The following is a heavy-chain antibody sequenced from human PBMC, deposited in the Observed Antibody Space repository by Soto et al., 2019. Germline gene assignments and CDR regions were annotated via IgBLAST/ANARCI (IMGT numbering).Heavy chain of an antibody. CDR1: GGIFSTYA. CDR3: ARDRDDYGSGNYYNRIDF. J-gene: IGHJ4*02. D-gene: IGHD3-10*01. V-gene: IGHV1-69*01. CDR2: IIPLFGTP. Sequence: QVQLVQSGAEVKKPGSSVKVSCTAYGGIFSTYAISWLRQAPGQGLDWMRGIIPLFGTPNYAQRFQGRVTITADESTSTAYMELSRLRSEDTAVYYCARDRDDYGSGNYYNRIDFWGQGTLVTVSS.